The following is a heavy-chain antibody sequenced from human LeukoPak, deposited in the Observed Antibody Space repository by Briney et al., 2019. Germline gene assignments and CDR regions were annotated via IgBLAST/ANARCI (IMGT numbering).Heavy chain of an antibody. D-gene: IGHD3-3*01. V-gene: IGHV4-30-4*08. CDR3: ARGGDFWSGYFDY. CDR2: IYYSGST. CDR1: GGSISSGDYY. Sequence: SETLSLTCTVSGGSISSGDYYWSWIRQPPGKGLEWIGYIYYSGSTYYNPSLKSRFTISVDTSKNHFSLKLSSVTAADTAVYYCARGGDFWSGYFDYWGQGTLVTVSS. J-gene: IGHJ4*02.